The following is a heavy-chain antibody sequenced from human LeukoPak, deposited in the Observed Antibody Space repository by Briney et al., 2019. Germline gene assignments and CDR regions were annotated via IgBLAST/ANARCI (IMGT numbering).Heavy chain of an antibody. CDR3: ARVIVGATPAYYFDY. CDR1: GFTFSSYG. J-gene: IGHJ4*02. V-gene: IGHV3-33*01. Sequence: GGSLRLSCAASGFTFSSYGMHWVRQAPGKGLEWVAVIWYDGSNKYYADSVKGRFTISRDNSKNTLYLQMNSLRAEDTAVYYCARVIVGATPAYYFDYWGQGTLVTVSS. D-gene: IGHD1-26*01. CDR2: IWYDGSNK.